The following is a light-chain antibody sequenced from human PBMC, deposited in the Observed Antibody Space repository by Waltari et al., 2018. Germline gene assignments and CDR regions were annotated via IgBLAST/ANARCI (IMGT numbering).Light chain of an antibody. J-gene: IGKJ1*01. CDR2: DAS. CDR3: QKYVNLPAT. V-gene: IGKV3-20*01. CDR1: QSVSKY. Sequence: SCRASQSVSKYLAWYQKRPGQAPRLLIYDASIRATGIPDRFSGSGSGTDFSLTSSRLEPEDFAVYYCQKYVNLPATFGQGTKVEIK.